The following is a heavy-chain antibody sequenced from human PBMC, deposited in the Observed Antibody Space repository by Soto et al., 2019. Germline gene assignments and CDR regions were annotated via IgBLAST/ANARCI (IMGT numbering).Heavy chain of an antibody. CDR3: AGQKYSSVWYAVDY. D-gene: IGHD6-19*01. J-gene: IGHJ4*02. V-gene: IGHV3-33*01. CDR2: IWYDGGNK. CDR1: GFTFSTYG. Sequence: QVQLVESGGGVVQPGRSLRLSCAASGFTFSTYGMHWVRQAPGKGLEWVAVIWYDGGNKSYADSVKGRFTISRDNSKNALYLQMNSLRVEDTAVYYCAGQKYSSVWYAVDYWGQGTLVTVSS.